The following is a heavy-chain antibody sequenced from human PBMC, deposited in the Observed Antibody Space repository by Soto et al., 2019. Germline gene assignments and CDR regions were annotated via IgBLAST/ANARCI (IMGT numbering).Heavy chain of an antibody. CDR3: SREYSYGHFDY. CDR1: GFPFSSYG. Sequence: QVQLVESGGAVVQPGRSLRLCCAASGFPFSSYGMHWVRQAPGKGLEWVAVIWYDGSTKYYAESVKGRFTISRDNSKNTLYLQMNSLRAEDTAVYYCSREYSYGHFDYWGQGTLVTVSS. CDR2: IWYDGSTK. V-gene: IGHV3-33*01. D-gene: IGHD5-18*01. J-gene: IGHJ4*02.